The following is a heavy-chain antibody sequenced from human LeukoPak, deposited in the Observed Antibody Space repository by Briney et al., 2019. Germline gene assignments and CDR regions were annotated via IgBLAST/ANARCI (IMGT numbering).Heavy chain of an antibody. CDR1: GFTFSSYW. D-gene: IGHD1-26*01. V-gene: IGHV3-7*01. Sequence: GGSLRLSCAASGFTFSSYWMSWVRQAPGKGLEWVANIKQDGSEKYYVDSVKGRFTIPRDNAKNSLYLQMNSLRAEDTAVYYCSKVGTWENYSYYDYMDVWGKGTTVTISS. CDR2: IKQDGSEK. CDR3: SKVGTWENYSYYDYMDV. J-gene: IGHJ6*03.